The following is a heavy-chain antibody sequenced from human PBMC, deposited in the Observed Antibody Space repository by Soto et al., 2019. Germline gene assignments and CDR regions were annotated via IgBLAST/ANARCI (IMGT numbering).Heavy chain of an antibody. CDR1: GYTFTGYY. V-gene: IGHV1-2*04. Sequence: ASVKVSCKASGYTFTGYYMHWVRQAPGQGLEWMGWINPNSGGTNYAQKFQGWVTMTRDTPISTAYMELSRLRSDDTAVYYCATTYYYDSSGYYSFDYWGQGTLVTVSS. CDR3: ATTYYYDSSGYYSFDY. CDR2: INPNSGGT. J-gene: IGHJ4*02. D-gene: IGHD3-22*01.